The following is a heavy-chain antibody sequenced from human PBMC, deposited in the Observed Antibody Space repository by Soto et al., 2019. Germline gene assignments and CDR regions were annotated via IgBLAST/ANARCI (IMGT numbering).Heavy chain of an antibody. D-gene: IGHD1-20*01. J-gene: IGHJ3*02. CDR1: GFTFSRYW. CDR2: IKQDGSEK. CDR3: ARGITI. V-gene: IGHV3-7*01. Sequence: GGSLRLSCAASGFTFSRYWMTWVRQAPGKGLEWVAKIKQDGSEKYYVDSVKGRSTISRDNAKNSLYLQMNSLRAEDTAVYYCARGITIRGQGTMVTVSS.